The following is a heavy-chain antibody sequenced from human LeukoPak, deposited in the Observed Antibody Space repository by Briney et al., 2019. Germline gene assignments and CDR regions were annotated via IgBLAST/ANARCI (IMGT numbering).Heavy chain of an antibody. J-gene: IGHJ4*01. V-gene: IGHV4-34*01. CDR1: GGSLSGYY. CDR3: ACTGVPAAMMGIAEAATFDY. Sequence: PSETLSLTCAVYGGSLSGYYWSWIRQPPGKWLEWIGEINHSVSTSYNPSLKRRVTISVHTPNNQFTLKLSSVTGADPGMYCCACTGVPAAMMGIAEAATFDYWGQGTMVTVSS. D-gene: IGHD2-2*01. CDR2: INHSVST.